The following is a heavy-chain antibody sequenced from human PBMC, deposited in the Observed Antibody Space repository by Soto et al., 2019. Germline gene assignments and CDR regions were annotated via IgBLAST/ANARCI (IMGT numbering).Heavy chain of an antibody. J-gene: IGHJ4*02. CDR2: IWYDGSNK. CDR3: AREYYGSGSFDY. D-gene: IGHD3-10*01. Sequence: PGGSLRLSCAASGFTFSSYGMHWVRQAPGKGLEWVAVIWYDGSNKYYADSVKGRFTISRDNSKNTLYLQMNSLRAEDTAVYYCAREYYGSGSFDYWGQGTLVTVSS. CDR1: GFTFSSYG. V-gene: IGHV3-33*01.